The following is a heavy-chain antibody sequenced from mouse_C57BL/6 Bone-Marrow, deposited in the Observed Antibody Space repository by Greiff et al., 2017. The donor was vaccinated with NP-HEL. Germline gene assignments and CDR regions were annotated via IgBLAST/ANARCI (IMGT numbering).Heavy chain of an antibody. D-gene: IGHD1-1*01. J-gene: IGHJ1*03. CDR3: AKRHPTVDGGLWYFDV. CDR1: GFSLTSYG. Sequence: VQLQESGPGLVAPSQSLSITCTVSGFSLTSYGVDWVRQPPGKGLEWLGVIWGGGSTNYNSALMSRLSISKDNSKSQVFLKMNSLQTDDTAMYYCAKRHPTVDGGLWYFDVWGTGTTVTVSS. V-gene: IGHV2-9*01. CDR2: IWGGGST.